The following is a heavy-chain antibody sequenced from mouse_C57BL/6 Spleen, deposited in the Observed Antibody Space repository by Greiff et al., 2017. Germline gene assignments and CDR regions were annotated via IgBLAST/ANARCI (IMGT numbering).Heavy chain of an antibody. CDR1: GYAFSSSW. J-gene: IGHJ1*03. CDR3: ANYYGSSYGYWYFDV. CDR2: IYPGDGDT. Sequence: QQQSGPELVKPGASVKISCKASGYAFSSSWMNWVKQRPGKGLEWIGRIYPGDGDTNYNGKFKGKATLTADKSSSTAYMQLSSLTSEDSAVYFCANYYGSSYGYWYFDVWGTGTTVTVSS. D-gene: IGHD1-1*01. V-gene: IGHV1-82*01.